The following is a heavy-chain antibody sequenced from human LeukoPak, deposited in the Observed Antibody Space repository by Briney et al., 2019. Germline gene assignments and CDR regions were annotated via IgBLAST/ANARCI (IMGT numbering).Heavy chain of an antibody. Sequence: PSETLSLTCTVSGGSISSSSYYWGWIRQPPGKGLEWIGSIYYSGSTYYNPSLKSRVTISVDTSNNQFSLKLSSVTAADTAVYYCARRAAAAGTWDYWGQGTLVTVSS. J-gene: IGHJ4*02. CDR1: GGSISSSSYY. V-gene: IGHV4-39*01. CDR2: IYYSGST. D-gene: IGHD6-13*01. CDR3: ARRAAAAGTWDY.